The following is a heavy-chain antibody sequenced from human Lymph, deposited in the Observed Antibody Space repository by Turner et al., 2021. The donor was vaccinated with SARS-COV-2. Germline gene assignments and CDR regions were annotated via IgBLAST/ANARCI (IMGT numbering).Heavy chain of an antibody. V-gene: IGHV1-24*01. J-gene: IGHJ4*02. CDR2: VDPEDGET. D-gene: IGHD1-1*01. CDR3: ATLKSNWKILTGRYYFDF. Sequence: QVQLVQSGAAVKKPGASVKVSCKVSGYTLTELSIHWVRQAPGKGLEWMGGVDPEDGETIYAQKFQGRVTMTEDTSTDTAYMELSSLRSEDTAVYYCATLKSNWKILTGRYYFDFWGQGTLVTVSS. CDR1: GYTLTELS.